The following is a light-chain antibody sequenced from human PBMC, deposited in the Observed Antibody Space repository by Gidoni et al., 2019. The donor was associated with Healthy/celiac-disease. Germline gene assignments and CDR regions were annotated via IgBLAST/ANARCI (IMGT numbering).Light chain of an antibody. CDR1: QSISSY. J-gene: IGKJ2*01. CDR2: AAS. V-gene: IGKV1-39*01. CDR3: QQSYSTPYT. Sequence: DIQMTQSPSSLSASVVDRVTIPCRASQSISSYLNWYQQKPGKAPKLLIYAASSLQSGVPSRFSGSVSGTDFTLTISSLQPEDFATYYCQQSYSTPYTFXXXTKLEIK.